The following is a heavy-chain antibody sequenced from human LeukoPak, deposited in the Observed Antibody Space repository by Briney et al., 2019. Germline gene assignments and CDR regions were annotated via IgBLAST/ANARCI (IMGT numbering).Heavy chain of an antibody. J-gene: IGHJ4*02. Sequence: PGGSLRLSCAASGFTFSSYGMHWVRQAPGKGLEWVAVISYDGSNKYYADSVKGRFTISRDNSKNTLYLQMNSLRAEDTAVYYCASPSMVPLDYWGQGTLVTVSS. CDR1: GFTFSSYG. D-gene: IGHD2-8*01. CDR2: ISYDGSNK. V-gene: IGHV3-30*03. CDR3: ASPSMVPLDY.